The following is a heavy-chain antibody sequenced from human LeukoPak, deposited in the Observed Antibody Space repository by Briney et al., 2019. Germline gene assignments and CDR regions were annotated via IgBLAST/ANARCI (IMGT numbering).Heavy chain of an antibody. Sequence: ASAKVSCKASGYTFTGYYMHWVRQAPGQGLEWMGWINPNSGGTNYAQKFQGRVTMTRDTSISTAYMELSRLRSDDTAVYYCARSSSSWSAYFQHWGQGTLVTVSS. CDR1: GYTFTGYY. V-gene: IGHV1-2*02. D-gene: IGHD6-13*01. J-gene: IGHJ1*01. CDR3: ARSSSSWSAYFQH. CDR2: INPNSGGT.